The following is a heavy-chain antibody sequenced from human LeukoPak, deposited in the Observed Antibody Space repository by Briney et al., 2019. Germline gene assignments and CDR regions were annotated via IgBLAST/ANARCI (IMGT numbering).Heavy chain of an antibody. CDR2: ISGSGSST. D-gene: IGHD3-10*01. CDR3: AKSSYGLGTYATAGDY. J-gene: IGHJ4*02. Sequence: AGGSLRLSCAASGFTFSSYAMSWVRQAPGKGLEWVSAISGSGSSTYSADSVKGRFTISRDNSKNTLYLQMNTLRAEDTAVYYRAKSSYGLGTYATAGDYWGQGTLVTVSS. V-gene: IGHV3-23*01. CDR1: GFTFSSYA.